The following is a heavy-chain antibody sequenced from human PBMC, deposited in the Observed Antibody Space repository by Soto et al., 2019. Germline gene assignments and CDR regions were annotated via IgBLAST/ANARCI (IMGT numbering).Heavy chain of an antibody. D-gene: IGHD1-26*01. CDR3: AREDVGWELHADDGMDV. V-gene: IGHV4-4*07. Sequence: QVQLQESGPGLVKPSETLSLTCTVSGGSISSYYWSWIRQPAGKGLEWIGRIYTSGSTNYNPSLKSRVTKSVDTSKNQFSLKLSSVTAADTAVYYCAREDVGWELHADDGMDVWGQGTTVTVSS. CDR1: GGSISSYY. J-gene: IGHJ6*02. CDR2: IYTSGST.